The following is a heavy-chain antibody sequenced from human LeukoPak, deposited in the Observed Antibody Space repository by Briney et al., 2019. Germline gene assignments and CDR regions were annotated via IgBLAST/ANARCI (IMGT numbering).Heavy chain of an antibody. CDR2: IYYSGST. D-gene: IGHD6-13*01. V-gene: IGHV4-39*01. J-gene: IGHJ3*02. Sequence: SETLSLTCTVSGGSISSGSYYWGWIRQPPGKGLEWIGTIYYSGSTYYNPSLSSRVTISVDTSKSQVSPKLSSMTAADTAVFYCARASRETGVAFDIWGLGTMVTVSS. CDR3: ARASRETGVAFDI. CDR1: GGSISSGSYY.